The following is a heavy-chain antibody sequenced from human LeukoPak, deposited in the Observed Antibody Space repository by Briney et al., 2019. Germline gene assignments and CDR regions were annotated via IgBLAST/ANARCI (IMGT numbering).Heavy chain of an antibody. D-gene: IGHD5-12*01. J-gene: IGHJ4*02. CDR2: LSTNNGAT. V-gene: IGHV1-2*06. Sequence: ASVKVSCKASGYTFTGSYIHWVRQAPGQGLEWMGRLSTNNGATNYAQKFQGRVTMTRDTSITTAYMELTRLTSDDTAVYYCARGGQPPGWGQGTLVTVSS. CDR1: GYTFTGSY. CDR3: ARGGQPPG.